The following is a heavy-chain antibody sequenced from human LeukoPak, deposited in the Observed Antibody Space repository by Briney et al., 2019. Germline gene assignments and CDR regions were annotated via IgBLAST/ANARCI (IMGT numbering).Heavy chain of an antibody. J-gene: IGHJ5*02. V-gene: IGHV3-23*01. CDR2: ISVSGGST. CDR3: AKTGSTVTALNWFDP. Sequence: GGSLRLSCAASGFTFSSHAMSWVRQAPGKGLEWVSTISVSGGSTYYADSVKGRFTISRDNSKNTLYLQMNSLRGEDTAVYYCAKTGSTVTALNWFDPWGQGTLVTVSS. D-gene: IGHD4-17*01. CDR1: GFTFSSHA.